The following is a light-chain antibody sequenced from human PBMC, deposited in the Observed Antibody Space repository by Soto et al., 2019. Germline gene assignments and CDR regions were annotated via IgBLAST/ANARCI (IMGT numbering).Light chain of an antibody. CDR3: QQYNNWPPIT. CDR1: QSVSNN. CDR2: YAS. J-gene: IGKJ5*01. Sequence: EIMMPQSPATLSVSPGERATLSCRASQSVSNNLAWYQQKPGQAPRLLIYYASTRATGIPARFSGSGSGTEFTLTISSLQSEDFGFYYCQQYNNWPPITFGQGTRLEIK. V-gene: IGKV3-15*01.